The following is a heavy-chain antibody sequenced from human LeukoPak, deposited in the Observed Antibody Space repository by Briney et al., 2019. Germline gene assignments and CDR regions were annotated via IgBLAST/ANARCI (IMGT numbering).Heavy chain of an antibody. CDR2: IYPGDSDT. V-gene: IGHV5-51*01. CDR3: ATWRSSGWFDY. J-gene: IGHJ4*02. CDR1: GYRFSTYW. Sequence: GESLKISCKSSGYRFSTYWIGWVRQMPGKGLEYMGIIYPGDSDTRYSPSFQGQVTISADKSISTAYLQWSSLKASDTAIYYCATWRSSGWFDYWGQGTLDTVSS. D-gene: IGHD6-19*01.